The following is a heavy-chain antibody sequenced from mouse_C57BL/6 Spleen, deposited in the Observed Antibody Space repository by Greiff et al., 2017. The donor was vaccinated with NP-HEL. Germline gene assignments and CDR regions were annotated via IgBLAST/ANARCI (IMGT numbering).Heavy chain of an antibody. CDR1: GYAFSSSW. D-gene: IGHD1-1*01. V-gene: IGHV1-82*01. CDR3: ARDEITTVVEGY. Sequence: VQLQQSGPELVKPGASVKISCKASGYAFSSSWMNWVKQRPGKGLEWIGRIYPGDGDTNYNGKFKGKATLTADKSSSTAYMQLSSLTSEDSAVYFCARDEITTVVEGYWGQGTTLTVSS. CDR2: IYPGDGDT. J-gene: IGHJ2*01.